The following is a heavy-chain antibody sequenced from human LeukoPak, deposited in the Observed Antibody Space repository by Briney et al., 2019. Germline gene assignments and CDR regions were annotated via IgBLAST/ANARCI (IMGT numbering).Heavy chain of an antibody. Sequence: SETLSLTCAVYGGSFSGYYWSWIRQPPGKGLEWIGEINHSGSTNYNPSLKSRVTISVDTSKNQFSLKLSSVTAADTAVYYCARHALSGSYPYYYYYMDVWGKGTTVTISS. V-gene: IGHV4-34*01. CDR1: GGSFSGYY. CDR3: ARHALSGSYPYYYYYMDV. J-gene: IGHJ6*03. D-gene: IGHD3-10*01. CDR2: INHSGST.